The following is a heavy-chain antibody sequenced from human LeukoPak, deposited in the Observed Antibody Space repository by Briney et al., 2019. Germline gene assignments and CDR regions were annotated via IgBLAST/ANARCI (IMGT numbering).Heavy chain of an antibody. D-gene: IGHD6-19*01. CDR3: AKDGNIAVDYYMDV. V-gene: IGHV3-43D*03. Sequence: GGSLRLSCAASGFTFDDYAMHWVRQAPGKGLEWVSLISWDSSYTNYADSVKARFTISRDNSKNSLYLQMNSLRAEDTALYYCAKDGNIAVDYYMDVWGKGTTVTVSS. CDR2: ISWDSSYT. J-gene: IGHJ6*03. CDR1: GFTFDDYA.